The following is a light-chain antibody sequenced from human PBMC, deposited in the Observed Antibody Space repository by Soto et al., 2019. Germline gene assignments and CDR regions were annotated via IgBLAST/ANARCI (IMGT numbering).Light chain of an antibody. V-gene: IGKV3-11*01. Sequence: EIVLTQSPATLSLSPGERATLSCRASQFINTYVAWYQHRPGQGPRLLIYEASKRATGIPARFSGSGSGTDFTLTISSLEPEAFGIYYCQQRHTWPTTFGGGAKV. CDR2: EAS. CDR1: QFINTY. CDR3: QQRHTWPTT. J-gene: IGKJ4*01.